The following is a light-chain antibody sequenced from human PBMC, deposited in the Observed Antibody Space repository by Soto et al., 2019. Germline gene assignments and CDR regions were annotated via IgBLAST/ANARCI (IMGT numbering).Light chain of an antibody. CDR1: NIGSKS. CDR3: QVWHSSSDRDVV. CDR2: YDS. V-gene: IGLV3-21*04. Sequence: SYELTQPPSVSVAPGKTARITWGGNNIGSKSVHWYQQKPGQAPVLVIYYDSDRPSGIPERFSGSNSGNTATLTISRVEAGDEADYYCQVWHSSSDRDVVFGGGTKLTVL. J-gene: IGLJ2*01.